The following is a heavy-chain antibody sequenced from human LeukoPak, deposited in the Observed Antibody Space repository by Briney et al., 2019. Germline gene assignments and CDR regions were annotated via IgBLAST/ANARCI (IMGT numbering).Heavy chain of an antibody. V-gene: IGHV3-53*01. CDR1: GFSVSSNY. CDR2: IYSGGST. CDR3: ARGGDFWAFDI. D-gene: IGHD2-21*02. J-gene: IGHJ3*02. Sequence: GGSLRLSCAASGFSVSSNYMSWVRQAPGKGLEWVSVIYSGGSTYYADSVKGRFTISRDNSKDTLYLQMNSLRAEDTAVYYCARGGDFWAFDIWGQGTMVTVSS.